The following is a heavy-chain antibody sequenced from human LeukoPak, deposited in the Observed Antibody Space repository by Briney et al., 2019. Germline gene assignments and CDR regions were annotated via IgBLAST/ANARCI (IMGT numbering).Heavy chain of an antibody. V-gene: IGHV1-8*01. Sequence: ASVKVSCKTSGNTFTDYDISWLRQATGQGLEWMGWMNPNGDNTGYAEKFQGRVTMTRTTNTVYMELNSLTSDDTAVYYCAIVAPYLYDASGSYRTGFWGQGTLVIVSS. CDR2: MNPNGDNT. D-gene: IGHD3-22*01. CDR1: GNTFTDYD. CDR3: AIVAPYLYDASGSYRTGF. J-gene: IGHJ4*02.